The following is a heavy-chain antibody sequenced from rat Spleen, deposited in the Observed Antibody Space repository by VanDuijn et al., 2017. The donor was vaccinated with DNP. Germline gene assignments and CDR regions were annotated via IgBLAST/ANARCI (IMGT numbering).Heavy chain of an antibody. CDR2: ISPRGLST. CDR1: GFTFSNYG. V-gene: IGHV5-19*01. J-gene: IGHJ2*01. CDR3: ARDEGYYGYPYFDY. Sequence: EVQLVESGGDLVQPGRSLKLSCAASGFTFSNYGFHWIRQAPTKGLEWVASISPRGLSTFYRDSVKGRFTISRENAKSIVILQLDSLESEDTATYYCARDEGYYGYPYFDYWGQGVMVTVSS. D-gene: IGHD1-7*01.